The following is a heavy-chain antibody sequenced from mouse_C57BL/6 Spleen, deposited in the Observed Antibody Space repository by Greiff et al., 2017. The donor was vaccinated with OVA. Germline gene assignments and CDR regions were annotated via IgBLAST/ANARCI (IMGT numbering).Heavy chain of an antibody. CDR3: ARDSSGSWFAY. J-gene: IGHJ3*01. CDR1: GYTFTSYG. V-gene: IGHV1-81*01. D-gene: IGHD3-2*02. CDR2: IYPRSGNT. Sequence: VKLVESGAELARPGASVKLSCKASGYTFTSYGISWVKQRTGQGLEWIGEIYPRSGNTYYNEKFKGKATLTADKSSSTAYMELRSLTSEDSAVYFCARDSSGSWFAYWGQGTLVTVSA.